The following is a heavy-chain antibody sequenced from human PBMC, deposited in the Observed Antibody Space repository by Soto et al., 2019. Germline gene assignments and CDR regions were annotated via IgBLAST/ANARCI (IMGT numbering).Heavy chain of an antibody. CDR3: ARSPRLLEWLLSS. J-gene: IGHJ5*02. V-gene: IGHV1-69*06. D-gene: IGHD3-3*01. Sequence: SVKVSCKASGGTFSSYAISWVRQAPGQGLEWMGGIIPIFGTANYAQKFQGRVTITADKSTSTAYMELSSLRSEDTAVYYCARSPRLLEWLLSSWGQGTLVPVSS. CDR1: GGTFSSYA. CDR2: IIPIFGTA.